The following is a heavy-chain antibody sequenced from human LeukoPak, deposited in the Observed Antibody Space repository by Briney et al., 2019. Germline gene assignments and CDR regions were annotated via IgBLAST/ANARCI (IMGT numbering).Heavy chain of an antibody. Sequence: SETLSLTCAVSGDSITSNNWWSWVRQPPGKGLEWIGEINHSGSTNYNPSLKSRVTISVDTSKNQFSLKLSSVTAADTAVYYCARVGAAAGIQDYWGQGTLVTVSS. CDR2: INHSGST. V-gene: IGHV4-4*02. CDR3: ARVGAAAGIQDY. J-gene: IGHJ4*02. D-gene: IGHD6-13*01. CDR1: GDSITSNNW.